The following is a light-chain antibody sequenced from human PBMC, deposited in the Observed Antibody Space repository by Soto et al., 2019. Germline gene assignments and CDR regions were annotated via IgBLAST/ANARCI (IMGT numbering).Light chain of an antibody. CDR1: SSDVGGYKY. CDR3: SSYTSSSFYV. J-gene: IGLJ1*01. CDR2: EVS. Sequence: QSALTQPASVSGSPGQSITISCTGTSSDVGGYKYVSWYQQHPGKAPKLMIYEVSNRPSGVSNRFSGSKSGNTASLTISGLQAEDEADYYCSSYTSSSFYVFGTGTKLTVL. V-gene: IGLV2-14*01.